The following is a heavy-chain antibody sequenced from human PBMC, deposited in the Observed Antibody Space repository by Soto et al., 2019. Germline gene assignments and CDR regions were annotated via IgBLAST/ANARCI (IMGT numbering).Heavy chain of an antibody. CDR1: GDSISSEGYY. CDR2: IYYSGLT. J-gene: IGHJ4*02. Sequence: QVQLQESGPGLVKPSQTLSLTCTVSGDSISSEGYYWAWIRQHPGKGLEWIGYIYYSGLTNYNPSLKSRVTVSRDSSNIQFSLRPNSVTAADTAVYYCARSRIWDQHFGYWVQGILVTVSS. V-gene: IGHV4-31*03. D-gene: IGHD1-26*01. CDR3: ARSRIWDQHFGY.